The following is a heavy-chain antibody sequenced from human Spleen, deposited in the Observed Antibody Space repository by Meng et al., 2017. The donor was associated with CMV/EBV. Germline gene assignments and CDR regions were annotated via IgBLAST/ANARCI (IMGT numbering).Heavy chain of an antibody. CDR3: ARDHPNRGPSYGMDV. V-gene: IGHV4-39*07. CDR2: IYYSGST. J-gene: IGHJ6*02. Sequence: WVRQPPGKGLEWIGSIYYSGSTYYNPSLKSRVTISVDTSKNPFSLKLSSVTAADTDVYYCARDHPNRGPSYGMDVWGQGTTVTVSS. D-gene: IGHD3-10*01.